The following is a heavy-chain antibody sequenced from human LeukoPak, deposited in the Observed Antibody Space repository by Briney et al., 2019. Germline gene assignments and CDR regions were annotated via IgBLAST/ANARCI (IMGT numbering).Heavy chain of an antibody. CDR3: VRDGCSGWCHDS. V-gene: IGHV3-7*01. D-gene: IGHD6-19*01. Sequence: GGSPRLSCAASGFTFSGHWMEWVRQAPGKGLEWVASIKEDESTIYYVDSVKGRFTISRDNAKNSLYLQMNSLRAEDTAIYYCVRDGCSGWCHDSWGQGTLVTVSS. CDR2: IKEDESTI. J-gene: IGHJ4*02. CDR1: GFTFSGHW.